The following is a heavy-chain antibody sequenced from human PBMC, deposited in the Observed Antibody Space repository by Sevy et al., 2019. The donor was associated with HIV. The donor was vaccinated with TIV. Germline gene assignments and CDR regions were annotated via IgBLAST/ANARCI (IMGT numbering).Heavy chain of an antibody. Sequence: ASVKVSCKASGYTFTDYYIHWVRQAPGQGLEWMGRINPNSGDSNSAQTFQGRVAMPRDTSTSPAYMELSRLRSDETAVYYCARDRHVIAATESYYFFYGMDVWGQGTTVTVSS. J-gene: IGHJ6*02. V-gene: IGHV1-2*06. CDR2: INPNSGDS. CDR3: ARDRHVIAATESYYFFYGMDV. CDR1: GYTFTDYY. D-gene: IGHD6-13*01.